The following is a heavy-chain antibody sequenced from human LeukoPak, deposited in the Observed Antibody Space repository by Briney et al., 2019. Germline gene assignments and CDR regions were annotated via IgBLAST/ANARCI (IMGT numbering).Heavy chain of an antibody. J-gene: IGHJ4*02. CDR3: ARGYCSSISCYVDY. CDR2: ISYDGSNK. D-gene: IGHD2-2*01. Sequence: PGGSLRLSCAASGFIFSNYAIHWVRQAPGKGLEWVAVISYDGSNKYYADSVKGRFTISRDISKNTLYLQMNSLRAEDTAVYYCARGYCSSISCYVDYRGQGTLVTVSS. V-gene: IGHV3-30*04. CDR1: GFIFSNYA.